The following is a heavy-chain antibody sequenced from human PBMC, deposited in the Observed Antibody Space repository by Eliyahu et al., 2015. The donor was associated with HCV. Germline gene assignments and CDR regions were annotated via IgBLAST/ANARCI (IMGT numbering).Heavy chain of an antibody. Sequence: EVQLVESGGGLVQPGGSLXLSCAASGFTFSTFWMSWVRQAPGKGLEWVAHIKPEGTEKYYVDSVKGRFTISRDNAKNSLFLQMNSLRAEDTAVYYCARELPRTDAFDIWGQGTMVTVSS. J-gene: IGHJ3*02. CDR2: IKPEGTEK. CDR1: GFTFSTFW. V-gene: IGHV3-7*01. CDR3: ARELPRTDAFDI. D-gene: IGHD1-26*01.